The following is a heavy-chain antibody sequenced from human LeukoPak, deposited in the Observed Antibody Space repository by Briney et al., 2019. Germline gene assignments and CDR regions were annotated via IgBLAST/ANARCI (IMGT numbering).Heavy chain of an antibody. CDR3: AKVSDRDSSGYYWGFEY. D-gene: IGHD3-22*01. J-gene: IGHJ4*02. CDR2: IYYSGST. V-gene: IGHV4-59*08. Sequence: SETLSLTCTVSGGSISGYYWSWIRQPPGKGLECIGYIYYSGSTNYNPSLKSRVAISVDTSRNQFSLKLTSVTAADTAVYYCAKVSDRDSSGYYWGFEYWGQGTLVTVSS. CDR1: GGSISGYY.